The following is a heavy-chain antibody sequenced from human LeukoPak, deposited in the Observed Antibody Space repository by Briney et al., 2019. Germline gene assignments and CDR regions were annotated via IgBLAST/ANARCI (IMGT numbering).Heavy chain of an antibody. CDR1: GGSFSGYY. CDR3: ARVRSYAPSYFDY. V-gene: IGHV4-34*01. Sequence: SETLSLTCAVYGGSFSGYYWSWIRQPPGKGLEWIGEINHSGSTNYNPSLKSRVTITVDTSKNQFSLKLSSVTAADTAVYYCARVRSYAPSYFDYWGQGTLVTVSS. D-gene: IGHD3-10*01. J-gene: IGHJ4*02. CDR2: INHSGST.